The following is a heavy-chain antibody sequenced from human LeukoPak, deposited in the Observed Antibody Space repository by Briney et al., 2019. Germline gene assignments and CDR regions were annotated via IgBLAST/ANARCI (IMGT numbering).Heavy chain of an antibody. CDR1: GFTFSSYS. V-gene: IGHV3-21*01. D-gene: IGHD4-17*01. J-gene: IGHJ4*02. CDR2: ISSSSSYI. CDR3: ARDLDDYGDYWPLGY. Sequence: GGSLRLSCAASGFTFSSYSMNWVRQAPGKGLEWVSSISSSSSYIYYADSVKGRFTIPRDNAKNSLYLQMNSLRAEDTAVYYCARDLDDYGDYWPLGYWGQGTLVTVSS.